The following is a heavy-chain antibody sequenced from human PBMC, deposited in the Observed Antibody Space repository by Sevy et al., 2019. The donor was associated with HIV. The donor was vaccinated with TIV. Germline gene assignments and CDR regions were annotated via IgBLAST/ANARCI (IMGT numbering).Heavy chain of an antibody. CDR1: GFTFRNYA. Sequence: GGSLRLSCSASGFTFRNYAMNWVRQAPGKGLKYVSAIRRDGGGTYYADSVRGRFTISRDNSKNTLYLQMRSLRVEDTAVYYCVKDPDYDFWRGDYGMDVWGQGTTVTVSS. J-gene: IGHJ6*02. CDR2: IRRDGGGT. V-gene: IGHV3-64D*06. CDR3: VKDPDYDFWRGDYGMDV. D-gene: IGHD3-3*01.